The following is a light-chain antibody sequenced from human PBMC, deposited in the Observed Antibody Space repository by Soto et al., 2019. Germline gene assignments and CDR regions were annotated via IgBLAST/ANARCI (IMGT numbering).Light chain of an antibody. CDR1: SSNIGAGYD. CDR3: QSYDSSLSGWA. CDR2: GNS. Sequence: QSVLTQPPSVSGAPGQRVTISCTGSSSNIGAGYDVHWYQQLPGTAPKLLIYGNSNRPSGVPDRFSGSKSGTSASLSITGLQDEDEADYYCQSYDSSLSGWAFGGGTKVTVL. V-gene: IGLV1-40*01. J-gene: IGLJ3*02.